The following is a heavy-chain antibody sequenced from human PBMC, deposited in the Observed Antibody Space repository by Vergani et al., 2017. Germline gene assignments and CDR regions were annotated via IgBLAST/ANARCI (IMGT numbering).Heavy chain of an antibody. CDR2: IRYVGSSE. J-gene: IGHJ5*02. Sequence: QVQILQSGGGVVQPGGSLRLSCTLSGFTLNTYGIHWVRQAPGKGLEWVSFIRYVGSSEYYGDSVKGRFTISRDNSKNTLYLQMNSLRAEDTAVYYCAKDDPYGSGSYYNGPLLFDPWGQGTLVTVSS. V-gene: IGHV3-30*02. CDR3: AKDDPYGSGSYYNGPLLFDP. CDR1: GFTLNTYG. D-gene: IGHD3-10*01.